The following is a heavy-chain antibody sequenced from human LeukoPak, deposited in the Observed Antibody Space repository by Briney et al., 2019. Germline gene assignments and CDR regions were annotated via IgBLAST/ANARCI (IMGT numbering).Heavy chain of an antibody. D-gene: IGHD3-22*01. J-gene: IGHJ4*02. CDR2: INSSGGGT. Sequence: ASVKVPCKASGYTFTSYFMHWVRQAPGQGLDWMGVINSSGGGTSYAQKFQGRVTMTRDTSTSTVYMELSSLRSEDTAVYYCARASYYYDFSFWGQGTLVTVSS. CDR3: ARASYYYDFSF. V-gene: IGHV1-46*01. CDR1: GYTFTSYF.